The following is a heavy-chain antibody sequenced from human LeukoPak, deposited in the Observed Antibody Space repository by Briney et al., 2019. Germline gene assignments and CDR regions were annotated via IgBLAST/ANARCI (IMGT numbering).Heavy chain of an antibody. D-gene: IGHD6-13*01. CDR1: GFTFSTYW. Sequence: GGSLRLSCAASGFTFSTYWMHWVRQAPGKGVEWVGRIKSKTDGGTTDYAAPVKGRFTISRDDSKNTLYLQMNSLKTEDTAVYYCTTGRIAAAYYYYYYMDVWGKGTTVTVSS. V-gene: IGHV3-15*01. J-gene: IGHJ6*03. CDR3: TTGRIAAAYYYYYYMDV. CDR2: IKSKTDGGTT.